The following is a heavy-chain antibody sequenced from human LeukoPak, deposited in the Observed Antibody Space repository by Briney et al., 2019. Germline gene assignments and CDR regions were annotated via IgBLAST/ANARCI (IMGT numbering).Heavy chain of an antibody. J-gene: IGHJ4*02. CDR3: ARDFCSGGSCYSCFDY. V-gene: IGHV1-2*02. D-gene: IGHD2-15*01. CDR1: GYTFTGYY. CDR2: INPNSGGT. Sequence: ASVKVSCKASGYTFTGYYMHWVRQAPGQGLEWMGWINPNSGGTNYAQKFQGRVTMTRDTSISTAYMELSRLRSDDTAVYYCARDFCSGGSCYSCFDYWGQGTLVTVSS.